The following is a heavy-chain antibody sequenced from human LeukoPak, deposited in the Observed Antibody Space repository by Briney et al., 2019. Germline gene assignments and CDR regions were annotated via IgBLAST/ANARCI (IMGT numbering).Heavy chain of an antibody. J-gene: IGHJ6*03. CDR2: IYYSGST. CDR1: GGSISSYY. D-gene: IGHD5/OR15-5a*01. CDR3: ARGFYSVYDYPVGEYYYYYMDV. Sequence: SETLSLTCTVSGGSISSYYWSWIRQPPGKGLEWIGYIYYSGSTNYNPSLKSRVTISIDTSKNQFSLKLSSVTAADTAVYYCARGFYSVYDYPVGEYYYYYMDVWGKGTTVTVSS. V-gene: IGHV4-59*01.